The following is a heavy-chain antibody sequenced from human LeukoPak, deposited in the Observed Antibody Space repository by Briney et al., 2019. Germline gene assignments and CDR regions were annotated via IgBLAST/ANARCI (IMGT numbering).Heavy chain of an antibody. CDR2: IYYSGST. D-gene: IGHD5-24*01. J-gene: IGHJ4*02. CDR3: AEEMATITNYFDY. CDR1: GFTVSSNY. Sequence: GSLRLSCAASGFTVSSNYMSWVRQAPGKGLEWIGYIYYSGSTSYNASLRNRVTISVDTSKNQFSLKLSSVTAADTAVYYCAEEMATITNYFDYWGQGTLVTVSS. V-gene: IGHV4-59*08.